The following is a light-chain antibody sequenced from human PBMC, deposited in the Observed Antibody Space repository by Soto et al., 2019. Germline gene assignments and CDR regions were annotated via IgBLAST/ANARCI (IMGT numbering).Light chain of an antibody. CDR1: QDISNW. CDR3: QHYNSYPAT. J-gene: IGKJ1*01. V-gene: IGKV1-5*01. Sequence: DIQMTQSPSTLSASVGDRVTITCWASQDISNWLAWYQQKPGKAPKLLIYDASSLESVVPSRFSGSGSGTKFTLTINSLQPDDSATYYCQHYNSYPATFGQGTKVEIK. CDR2: DAS.